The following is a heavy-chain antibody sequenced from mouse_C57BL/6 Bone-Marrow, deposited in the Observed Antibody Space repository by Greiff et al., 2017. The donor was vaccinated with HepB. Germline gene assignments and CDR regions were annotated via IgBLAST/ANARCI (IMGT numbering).Heavy chain of an antibody. CDR3: ARSITTDYFDY. J-gene: IGHJ2*01. CDR2: INPNNGGT. D-gene: IGHD1-2*01. CDR1: GYTFTDYY. Sequence: VQLQQSGPELVKPGASVKISCKASGYTFTDYYMNWVKQSHGKSLEWIGDINPNNGGTSYNQKFKGKATLTVDKSSSTAYMELRSLTSEDSAVYYCARSITTDYFDYWDQGTTLTVSS. V-gene: IGHV1-26*01.